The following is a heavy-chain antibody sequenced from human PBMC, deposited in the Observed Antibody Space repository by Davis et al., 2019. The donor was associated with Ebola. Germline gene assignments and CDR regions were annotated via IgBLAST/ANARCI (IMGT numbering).Heavy chain of an antibody. Sequence: HSQTLSFTCAISGDSVSSAGWNWIRQSPSRGLEWLGRTYYRSKWYNDYAVSVKSRITINPDTSKNQFSLQLNSVTPEDTAVYYCASGWLRGKFDPWGQGTLVTVSS. V-gene: IGHV6-1*01. CDR1: GDSVSSAG. D-gene: IGHD6-19*01. CDR2: TYYRSKWYN. CDR3: ASGWLRGKFDP. J-gene: IGHJ5*02.